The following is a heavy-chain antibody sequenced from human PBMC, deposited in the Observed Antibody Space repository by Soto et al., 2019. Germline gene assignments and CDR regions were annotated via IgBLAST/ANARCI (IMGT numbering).Heavy chain of an antibody. CDR3: ARDPLRYFDWLLYPKDAFDI. J-gene: IGHJ3*02. V-gene: IGHV1-69*06. Sequence: SEKVSCKASGGTFSSYAISWVRQAPGQGLEWMGGIIPIFGTANYAQKFQGRVTITADKSTSTAYMELSSLRSEGTAVYYCARDPLRYFDWLLYPKDAFDIWGQGTMVTVSS. CDR1: GGTFSSYA. CDR2: IIPIFGTA. D-gene: IGHD3-9*01.